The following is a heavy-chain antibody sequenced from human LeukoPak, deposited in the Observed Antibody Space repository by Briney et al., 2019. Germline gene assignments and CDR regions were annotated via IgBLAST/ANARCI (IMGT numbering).Heavy chain of an antibody. CDR3: ARDITNY. CDR2: IYHSGST. J-gene: IGHJ4*02. D-gene: IGHD1-14*01. V-gene: IGHV4-38-2*02. CDR1: DYSISSGSY. Sequence: KTSETLSLTCTVSDYSISSGSYWGWIRQPPGKGLEWIGSIYHSGSTYYNPSLKSRVTISVDTSKNQFSLKLSSVTAADTAVYYCARDITNYWGQGTLVTVSS.